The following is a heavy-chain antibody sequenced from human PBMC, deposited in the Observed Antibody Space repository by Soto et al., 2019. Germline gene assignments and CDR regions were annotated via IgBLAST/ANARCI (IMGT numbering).Heavy chain of an antibody. CDR2: IYYSGST. CDR3: AGNAYDSRGSYLSPQAFDI. V-gene: IGHV4-30-4*01. Sequence: SETLALTCTVSGGSISSGDYYWSWIRQPPGKVLEWIGYIYYSGSTYYNPSLKSRVTISVDTSKNQFSLKLSSVTAADTAVYYFAGNAYDSRGSYLSPQAFDIGSQGSIVAVS. CDR1: GGSISSGDYY. J-gene: IGHJ3*02. D-gene: IGHD3-22*01.